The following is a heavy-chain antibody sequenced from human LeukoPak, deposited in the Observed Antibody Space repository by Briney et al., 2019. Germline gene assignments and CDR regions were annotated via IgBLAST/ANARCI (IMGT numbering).Heavy chain of an antibody. CDR1: EYTFTSYY. Sequence: ASVKVSCKASEYTFTSYYMHWVRQAPGQGLEWMGVINPSGGGTTYAQKFQGRVTMTRDTSTSTVYMELSSLRSEDTAVYYCARRGYSGYCDYWGQGTLVTVS. CDR2: INPSGGGT. J-gene: IGHJ4*02. V-gene: IGHV1-46*01. D-gene: IGHD5-12*01. CDR3: ARRGYSGYCDY.